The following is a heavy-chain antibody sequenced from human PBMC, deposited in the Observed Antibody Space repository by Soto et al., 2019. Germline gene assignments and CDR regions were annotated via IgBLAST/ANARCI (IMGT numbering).Heavy chain of an antibody. J-gene: IGHJ4*02. CDR3: ARVCGGDCQREYYFDY. D-gene: IGHD2-21*02. CDR2: TYPEDSQT. V-gene: IGHV5-51*01. Sequence: GESLKISCTASGYSFTSYWIGWVRQISGKGLEWMGITYPEDSQTLYSPSFQGQVTISVDKSISTVYLQWSSLRAEDTAVYYCARVCGGDCQREYYFDYWGQGTLVTVSS. CDR1: GYSFTSYW.